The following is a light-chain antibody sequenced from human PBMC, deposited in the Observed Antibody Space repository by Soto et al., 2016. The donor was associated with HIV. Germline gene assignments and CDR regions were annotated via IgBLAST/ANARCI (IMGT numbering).Light chain of an antibody. V-gene: IGKV1D-16*01. CDR3: QQYNSYPLT. CDR1: QGINKW. Sequence: DIQMTQSPSSVSASVGDRVTVTCRASQGINKWLAWYQQKPGEAPKLLIYATSNLENGVPSRFSGSGSGTDFTLTISNLQPEDSATYYCQQYNSYPLTFGGGTKVEIK. CDR2: ATS. J-gene: IGKJ4*01.